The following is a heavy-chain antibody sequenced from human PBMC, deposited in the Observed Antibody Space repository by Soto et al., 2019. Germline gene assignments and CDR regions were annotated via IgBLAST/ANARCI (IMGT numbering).Heavy chain of an antibody. J-gene: IGHJ6*02. V-gene: IGHV3-73*01. Sequence: GGSLRLSCAASGFTFSGSAMHWVRQASGKGLEWVGRIRSKANSYATAYAASVKGRFTISRDDSKNTAYLQMNSLKTEDTAVYYCTSPISAYCGGDCYHGMDVWGQGTTVTVSS. D-gene: IGHD2-21*02. CDR1: GFTFSGSA. CDR2: IRSKANSYAT. CDR3: TSPISAYCGGDCYHGMDV.